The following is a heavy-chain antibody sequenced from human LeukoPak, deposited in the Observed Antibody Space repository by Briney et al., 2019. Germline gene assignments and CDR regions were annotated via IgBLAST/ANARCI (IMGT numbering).Heavy chain of an antibody. D-gene: IGHD2-2*01. CDR1: GDSVLSNSVT. V-gene: IGHV6-1*01. CDR3: ARRLTQYDCFDP. CDR2: TYYRSTWYN. J-gene: IGHJ5*02. Sequence: SQTLSLTCAISGDSVLSNSVTWNWIRQSPSRGLEWLGRTYYRSTWYNDYAVSVRGRITVNPDTSKNQFSLHLNSVTPEDTAVYYCARRLTQYDCFDPWGQGILVTVSS.